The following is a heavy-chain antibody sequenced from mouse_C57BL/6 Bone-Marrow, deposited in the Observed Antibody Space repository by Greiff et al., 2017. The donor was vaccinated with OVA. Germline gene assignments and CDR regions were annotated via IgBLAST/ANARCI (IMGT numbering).Heavy chain of an antibody. D-gene: IGHD3-2*02. J-gene: IGHJ4*01. CDR1: GYTFTSYW. Sequence: QVQLQQPGAELVMPGASVKLSCKASGYTFTSYWMHWVKQRPGQGLEWIGEIDPSDSYTNYNQKFKGKSTLTVDKSSSTAYMQLSSLTSEDSAVYYCARGCSSGWDAMDYWGQGTSVTVSS. V-gene: IGHV1-69*01. CDR2: IDPSDSYT. CDR3: ARGCSSGWDAMDY.